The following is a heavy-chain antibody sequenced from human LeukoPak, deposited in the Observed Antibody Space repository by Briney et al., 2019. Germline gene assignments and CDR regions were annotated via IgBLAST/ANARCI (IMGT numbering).Heavy chain of an antibody. Sequence: PGGSLRLSCAASGFIFSNYWMTWVRQAPGKGLEWVANIKQGGSEKQYVGSVKGRFTISRDNAKNSLYLQMNSLRAEDTAVYYCARDRGLFDYWGQGTLVTVSS. V-gene: IGHV3-7*04. J-gene: IGHJ4*02. CDR3: ARDRGLFDY. CDR2: IKQGGSEK. CDR1: GFIFSNYW. D-gene: IGHD3-10*01.